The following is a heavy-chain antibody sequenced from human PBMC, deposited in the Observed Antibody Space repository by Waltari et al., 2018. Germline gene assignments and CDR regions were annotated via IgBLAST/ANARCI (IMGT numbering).Heavy chain of an antibody. Sequence: QLQLQESGPGLVKPSETLSLTCTVSGGSISSSSYYWGWIRQPPGKGLEWIGSIYYSGSTYYNPSLKSRVTISVDTSKNQFSLKLSSVTAADTAVYYCARERISSTSCFDYWGQGTLVTVSS. CDR1: GGSISSSSYY. D-gene: IGHD2-2*01. CDR3: ARERISSTSCFDY. J-gene: IGHJ4*02. CDR2: IYYSGST. V-gene: IGHV4-39*07.